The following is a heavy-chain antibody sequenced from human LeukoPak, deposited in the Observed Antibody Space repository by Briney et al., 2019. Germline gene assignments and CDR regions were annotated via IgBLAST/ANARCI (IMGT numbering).Heavy chain of an antibody. V-gene: IGHV4-59*12. Sequence: ASETLSLTCTVSGGSISSYYWSWIRQPPGKGLEWIGYIYYSGSTNYNPSLKSRVTISVDTSKNQFSLKLSSVTAADTAVYYCARDRSGWYGEDYWGQGTLVTVSS. J-gene: IGHJ4*02. CDR2: IYYSGST. CDR1: GGSISSYY. D-gene: IGHD6-19*01. CDR3: ARDRSGWYGEDY.